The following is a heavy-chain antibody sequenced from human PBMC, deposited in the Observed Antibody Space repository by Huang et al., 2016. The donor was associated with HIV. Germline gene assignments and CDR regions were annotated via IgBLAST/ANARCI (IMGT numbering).Heavy chain of an antibody. J-gene: IGHJ6*03. V-gene: IGHV3-30-3*01. CDR2: ISYDGSVK. CDR3: ARNSENYMDV. CDR1: GFTFSKFA. Sequence: QVLLVESGGGVVQPGRSLRVSCAASGFTFSKFALNWVRQAPGKVLEWVAVISYDGSVKDYAESVKGRFTISRDNSKRQLYLQMNSLRVDDTALYYCARNSENYMDVWGKGTTVTVS. D-gene: IGHD1-26*01.